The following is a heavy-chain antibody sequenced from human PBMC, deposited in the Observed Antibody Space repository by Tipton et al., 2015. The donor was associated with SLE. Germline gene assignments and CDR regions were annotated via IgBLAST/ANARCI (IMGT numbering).Heavy chain of an antibody. D-gene: IGHD7-27*01. CDR1: GGSFSDYY. CDR3: ARDAGGSLGMESYYYYMDV. CDR2: IYNSGST. J-gene: IGHJ6*03. Sequence: TLSLTCAVYGGSFSDYYWSWIRQPPGKGLEWIGYIYNSGSTYYNPSLKSRVTMSIDTSKNQFSLNLSSVTAADTAVYYCARDAGGSLGMESYYYYMDVWGKGTTVTVSS. V-gene: IGHV4-59*01.